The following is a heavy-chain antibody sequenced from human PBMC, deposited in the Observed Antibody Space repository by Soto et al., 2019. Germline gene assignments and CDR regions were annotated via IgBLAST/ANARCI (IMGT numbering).Heavy chain of an antibody. CDR3: VHTVMVHTITGGHYFDS. J-gene: IGHJ4*02. Sequence: SGPTLVNPTQTLTLTCTFSAFSLSTNGVGVGWIRQPPGKPLEWLAVIYWNEDKRYSRSLKSRLSITKDTSKNQVVLTMTTMDHVDTATYYCVHTVMVHTITGGHYFDSWAPGILVTVSS. V-gene: IGHV2-5*01. D-gene: IGHD2-8*01. CDR2: IYWNEDK. CDR1: AFSLSTNGVG.